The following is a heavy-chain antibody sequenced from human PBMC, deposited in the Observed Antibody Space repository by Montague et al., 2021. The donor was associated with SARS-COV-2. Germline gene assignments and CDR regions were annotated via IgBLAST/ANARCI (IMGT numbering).Heavy chain of an antibody. V-gene: IGHV4-4*07. CDR1: GGSISNYY. CDR2: IYSSGST. CDR3: ARAGRTIFGVITLVDY. D-gene: IGHD3-3*01. J-gene: IGHJ4*02. Sequence: SETLSLTCSVSGGSISNYYWSWIRQSAGKGLEWIGRIYSSGSTNYNPSXXSRVTMSVDTSKNQFSLKLNSVTAADTAVYFCARAGRTIFGVITLVDYWGQGTLVTVSS.